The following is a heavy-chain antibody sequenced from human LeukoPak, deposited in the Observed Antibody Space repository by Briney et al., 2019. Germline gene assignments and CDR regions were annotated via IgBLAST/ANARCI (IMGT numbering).Heavy chain of an antibody. CDR1: GASFSNYF. V-gene: IGHV4-4*07. CDR3: ARTSWPLYHDY. CDR2: IYVSGTT. Sequence: PSETLSLTCTVSGASFSNYFWNWIRQPAGKGLEWIGRIYVSGTTTYNPSLKSRVSMSIDTSNNQISLKVRSVTAADTAVYYCARTSWPLYHDYWGQGTLVTVSS. D-gene: IGHD2-2*02. J-gene: IGHJ4*02.